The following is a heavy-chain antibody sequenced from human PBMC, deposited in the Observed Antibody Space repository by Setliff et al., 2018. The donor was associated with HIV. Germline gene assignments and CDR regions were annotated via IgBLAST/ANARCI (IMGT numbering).Heavy chain of an antibody. CDR2: IYHSGST. D-gene: IGHD3-3*01. Sequence: SETLSLTCAVSGYSISSGYYWGWIRQPPGKGLEWIGSIYHSGSTYYNPSLKSRVTISVDTSKNQFSLKLSSVTAADTAVYYCARDRTYYNFWSGYYGEMLNDAFDIWGQGTMVTVSS. J-gene: IGHJ3*02. V-gene: IGHV4-38-2*02. CDR1: GYSISSGYY. CDR3: ARDRTYYNFWSGYYGEMLNDAFDI.